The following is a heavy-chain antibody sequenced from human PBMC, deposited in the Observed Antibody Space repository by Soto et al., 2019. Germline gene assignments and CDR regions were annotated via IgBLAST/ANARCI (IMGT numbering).Heavy chain of an antibody. J-gene: IGHJ5*02. CDR2: INAGNGNT. V-gene: IGHV1-3*01. CDR1: GYTFTSYA. D-gene: IGHD4-17*01. CDR3: AREGFDYGDYNWFDP. Sequence: QVQLVQSGAEVKKPGASLKVSCKASGYTFTSYAMHWVRQAPGQRLEWMGWINAGNGNTKYSQKFQGRVTITRDTSASTAYMELSSLRSEDTAVYYCAREGFDYGDYNWFDPWGQGTLVTVSS.